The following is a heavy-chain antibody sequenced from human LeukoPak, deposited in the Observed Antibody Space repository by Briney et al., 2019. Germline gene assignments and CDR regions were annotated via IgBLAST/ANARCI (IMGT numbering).Heavy chain of an antibody. Sequence: GGSLRLSCAASGFTFSSYSMNWVCQALGKGLEWVSSISSSSSYIYYADSVKGRFTISRDNAKNSLYLQMNSLRAEDTAVYYCARDKGSSWPDYFDYWGQGTLVTVSS. CDR1: GFTFSSYS. J-gene: IGHJ4*02. CDR3: ARDKGSSWPDYFDY. CDR2: ISSSSSYI. V-gene: IGHV3-21*01. D-gene: IGHD6-13*01.